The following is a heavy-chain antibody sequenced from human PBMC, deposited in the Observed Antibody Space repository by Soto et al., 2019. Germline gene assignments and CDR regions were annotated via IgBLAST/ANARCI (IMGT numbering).Heavy chain of an antibody. CDR2: IYNSGST. CDR1: GGSINNYY. V-gene: IGHV4-59*01. J-gene: IGHJ4*02. D-gene: IGHD5-12*01. Sequence: SETLSLTCPVSGGSINNYYWSWIRQPPGKGLEWIGYIYNSGSTTYSPSLKSRVTISVDTSKKQFSLKLSSVTAADTAVYYCARESGYSGYDLGYWGQGTLVTVSS. CDR3: ARESGYSGYDLGY.